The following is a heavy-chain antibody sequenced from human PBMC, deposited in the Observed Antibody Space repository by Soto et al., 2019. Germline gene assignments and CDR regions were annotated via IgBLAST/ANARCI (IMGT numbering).Heavy chain of an antibody. Sequence: SETLSLTCSVSGDSISGYYWYWFRQPAGKRLEWIGRIHTAGDTNYSPSLRSRVSMSVDTSKKELSLKLKSVTAADTAVYYCARVIARVLDYWGQGTLVTVS. CDR1: GDSISGYY. CDR2: IHTAGDT. V-gene: IGHV4-4*07. D-gene: IGHD2-21*01. CDR3: ARVIARVLDY. J-gene: IGHJ4*02.